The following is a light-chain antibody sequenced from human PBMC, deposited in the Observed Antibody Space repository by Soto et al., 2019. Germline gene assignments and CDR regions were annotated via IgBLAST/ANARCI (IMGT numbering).Light chain of an antibody. J-gene: IGKJ1*01. CDR3: QKDNSAPKT. Sequence: DIQMTQSPSSLSASVGDRVTITCRASQGISNYLAWYQQKPGKVPKLLIYAASTLQSGVPSRFSGSGSGTDFTLPISSLQPEDVATYYCQKDNSAPKTFGQGTKGEI. V-gene: IGKV1-27*01. CDR2: AAS. CDR1: QGISNY.